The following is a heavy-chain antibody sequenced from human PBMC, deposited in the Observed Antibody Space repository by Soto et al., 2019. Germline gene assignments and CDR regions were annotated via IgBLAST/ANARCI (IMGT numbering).Heavy chain of an antibody. V-gene: IGHV4-30-2*01. J-gene: IGHJ4*02. CDR3: ASSSPFHY. CDR1: GGSISRGGYS. CDR2: IYHSGST. D-gene: IGHD6-6*01. Sequence: SETLSLTCAVSGGSISRGGYSWSWIRQPPGKGLEWIGYIYHSGSTYYNSSLKSRVTISVDRSKNQFSLKLSSVTAADTAVYYCASSSPFHYWGPGILVTVSS.